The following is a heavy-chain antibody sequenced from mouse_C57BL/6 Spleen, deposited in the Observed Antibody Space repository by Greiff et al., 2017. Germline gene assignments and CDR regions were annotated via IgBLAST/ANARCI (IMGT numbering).Heavy chain of an antibody. V-gene: IGHV10-1*01. D-gene: IGHD2-3*01. CDR1: GFSFNTYA. J-gene: IGHJ4*01. CDR3: VRQQDGWSYYYAMDY. Sequence: EVQLVESGGGLVQPKGSLKLSCAASGFSFNTYAMNWVRQAPGKGLEWVARIRSKSNNYATYYADSVKDRFTISRDDSESMLYLQMNNLKTEDTAMYYCVRQQDGWSYYYAMDYWGQGTSVTVSS. CDR2: IRSKSNNYAT.